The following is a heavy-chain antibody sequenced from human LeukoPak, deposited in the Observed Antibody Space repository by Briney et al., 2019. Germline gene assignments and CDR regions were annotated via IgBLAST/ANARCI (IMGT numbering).Heavy chain of an antibody. CDR3: AREFSSKLEWLAYVTGDDAFDV. V-gene: IGHV1-2*02. CDR1: GYSFTRYH. J-gene: IGHJ3*01. CDR2: VNPKTGGT. Sequence: ASVKVSCKAFGYSFTRYHLQWVRQAARQGREWMGWVNPKTGGTNYPRKFQGRVNMTRDTSINTVNMELSRLTSDDTAVYYCAREFSSKLEWLAYVTGDDAFDVWGQGTMITVS. D-gene: IGHD3-3*01.